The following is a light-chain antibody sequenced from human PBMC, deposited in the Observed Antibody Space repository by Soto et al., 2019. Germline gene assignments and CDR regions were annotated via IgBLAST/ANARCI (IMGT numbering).Light chain of an antibody. J-gene: IGLJ2*01. CDR3: ETWDSGLSAGI. CDR1: NSNVGNNF. V-gene: IGLV1-51*01. CDR2: DTN. Sequence: QSVLTQPPSVSAAPGQRVTISCSGNNSNVGNNFVSCYQQFPGTAPKLLIYDTNKRPSGIPDRFSGSKTGTSATLGITGLQTGDEADYYCETWDSGLSAGIFGGGTKLTVL.